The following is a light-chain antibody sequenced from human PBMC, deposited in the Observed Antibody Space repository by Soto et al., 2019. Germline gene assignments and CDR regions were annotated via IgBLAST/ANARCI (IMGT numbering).Light chain of an antibody. CDR1: QSVSSN. CDR3: QQYNNWPPFT. V-gene: IGKV3-15*01. Sequence: EIVMTQSPATLSVSPGERATLSCRASQSVSSNLAWYQQKPGQAPRLLIYGASTRATGIPARFSGSGSGTEFNLTISSLQSEDFAVDYCQQYNNWPPFTFGPGTKVDIK. CDR2: GAS. J-gene: IGKJ3*01.